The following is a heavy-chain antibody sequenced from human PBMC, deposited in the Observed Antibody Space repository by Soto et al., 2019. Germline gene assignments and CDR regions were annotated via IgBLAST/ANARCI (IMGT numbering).Heavy chain of an antibody. D-gene: IGHD2-21*02. J-gene: IGHJ4*02. V-gene: IGHV4-39*01. CDR1: GGSISSSSYY. CDR3: ARRAFGGNSDY. Sequence: SETLSLTCTVSGGSISSSSYYWGWIRQPPGKGLEWIGSIYYSGSTYYNPSLKSRVTISVDTSKNQFSLKLSSVTAADTAVYYCARRAFGGNSDYWGQGTLVTV. CDR2: IYYSGST.